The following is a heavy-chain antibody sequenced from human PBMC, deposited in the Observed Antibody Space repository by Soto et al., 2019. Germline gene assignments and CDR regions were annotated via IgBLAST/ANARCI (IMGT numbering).Heavy chain of an antibody. D-gene: IGHD3-22*01. J-gene: IGHJ4*02. CDR3: AVGGGEYYYDSSGYPDY. CDR1: GYTFTSYG. V-gene: IGHV1-18*01. CDR2: ISAYNGNT. Sequence: ASVKVSCKASGYTFTSYGISWVRQAPGQGLEWMGWISAYNGNTNYAQKFQGRVTMTRNTSISTAYMELSSLRSEDTAVYYCAVGGGEYYYDSSGYPDYWGQGTLVTVSS.